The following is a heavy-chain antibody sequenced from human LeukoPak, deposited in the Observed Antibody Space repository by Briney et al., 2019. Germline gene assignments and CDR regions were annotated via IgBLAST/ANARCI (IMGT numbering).Heavy chain of an antibody. CDR2: INPSGGST. D-gene: IGHD5/OR15-5a*01. CDR3: ARATLYDYYFNY. J-gene: IGHJ4*02. CDR1: GYTFTSYY. Sequence: ASVKVSCQASGYTFTSYYMHWVRQAPGQGLGWMGIINPSGGSTSYAQKFQGRVTLTRDTSTSTVYMELSSLRSEDTAVYYCARATLYDYYFNYWGQGTLVTVSS. V-gene: IGHV1-46*01.